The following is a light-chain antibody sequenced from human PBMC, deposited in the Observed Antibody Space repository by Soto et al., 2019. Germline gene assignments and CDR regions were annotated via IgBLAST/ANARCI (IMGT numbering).Light chain of an antibody. J-gene: IGKJ3*01. V-gene: IGKV3-11*01. CDR1: QSVSSY. Sequence: DIVLTQSPATLSLSPGERATLSCRASQSVSSYLVWFQQKPGQAPRLLIYDASTRATGIPARFSGSGSGTDFTLTISSLEPEDFAVYSCQQRSNWTLTFGPGTKEDI. CDR2: DAS. CDR3: QQRSNWTLT.